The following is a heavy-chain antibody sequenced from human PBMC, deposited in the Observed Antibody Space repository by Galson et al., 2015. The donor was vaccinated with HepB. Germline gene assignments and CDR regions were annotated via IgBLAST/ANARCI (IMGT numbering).Heavy chain of an antibody. J-gene: IGHJ4*02. CDR3: ASSIAAAGTFYY. V-gene: IGHV3-30*04. Sequence: SLRLSCAASGFTFSSYAMHWVRQAPGKGLEWVAVISYDGSNKYYADSVKGRFTISRDNSKNTLYLQMNSLRAEDTAVYYCASSIAAAGTFYYWGQGTLVTVSS. CDR1: GFTFSSYA. D-gene: IGHD6-13*01. CDR2: ISYDGSNK.